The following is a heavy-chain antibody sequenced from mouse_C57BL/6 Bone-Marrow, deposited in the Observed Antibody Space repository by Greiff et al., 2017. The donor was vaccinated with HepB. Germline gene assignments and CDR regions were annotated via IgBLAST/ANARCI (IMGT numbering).Heavy chain of an antibody. CDR1: GYTFTSYW. Sequence: QVQLQQPGAELVKPGASVKLSCKASGYTFTSYWMQWVKQRPGQGLEWIGEIDPSDSYTNYNQKFKGKATLTVDTSSSTAYMQLSSLTSEDSAVYYCARSSYKGFADWGQGTLVTVSA. J-gene: IGHJ3*01. CDR2: IDPSDSYT. D-gene: IGHD1-3*01. V-gene: IGHV1-50*01. CDR3: ARSSYKGFAD.